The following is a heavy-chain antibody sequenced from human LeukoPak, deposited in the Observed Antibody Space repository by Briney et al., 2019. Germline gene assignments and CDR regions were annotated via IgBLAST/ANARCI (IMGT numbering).Heavy chain of an antibody. CDR2: IKQDGSEK. D-gene: IGHD1-7*01. CDR1: GFTFSDYW. CDR3: ARGWNYAFRFDY. V-gene: IGHV3-7*01. J-gene: IGHJ4*02. Sequence: GGSLRLSCAASGFTFSDYWMTWVRQAPGKGLEWVAHIKQDGSEKYYVASVKVRFTISRDNAKKLLYLQMNSLGAEVTAVYYCARGWNYAFRFDYWGQGTLVTVSS.